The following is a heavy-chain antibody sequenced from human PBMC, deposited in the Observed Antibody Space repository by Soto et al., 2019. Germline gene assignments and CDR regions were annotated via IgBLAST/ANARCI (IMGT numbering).Heavy chain of an antibody. Sequence: QVQLVQSGAEVTQPGSSVKVSCKASGGTFSSNAISWVRQAPGQGLEWMGGIIPIFGTTNYAQNFQGRVTITADESTSTAYMELSSLRSEYTAVYYCARDELELRGDMANWGQGTLVTVSS. D-gene: IGHD1-7*01. J-gene: IGHJ4*02. CDR3: ARDELELRGDMAN. CDR2: IIPIFGTT. CDR1: GGTFSSNA. V-gene: IGHV1-69*01.